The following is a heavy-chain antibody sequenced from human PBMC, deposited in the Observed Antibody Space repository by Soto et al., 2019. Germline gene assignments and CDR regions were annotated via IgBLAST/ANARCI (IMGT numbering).Heavy chain of an antibody. D-gene: IGHD1-26*01. CDR3: ARREIQGPIDY. V-gene: IGHV4-28*01. J-gene: IGHJ4*02. CDR1: AYSISSSNW. Sequence: QVQLQESGPGLVKPSDTLSLTCAVSAYSISSSNWWGWIRQPPGKGLEWIGYIYYSGTTYYNPSLKSRVTMTVDTSKNQFSLKLTSVTAVDTAVYYCARREIQGPIDYWGQGTLVTVSS. CDR2: IYYSGTT.